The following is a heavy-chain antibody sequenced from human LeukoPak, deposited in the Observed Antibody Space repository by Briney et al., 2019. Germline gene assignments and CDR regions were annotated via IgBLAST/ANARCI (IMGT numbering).Heavy chain of an antibody. D-gene: IGHD2-2*01. J-gene: IGHJ3*02. CDR1: GFTFSSYA. Sequence: PGGSLRLSCAASGFTFSSYAMHWARQAPGKGLEWVAVISYDGSNKYYADSVKGRFTISRDNSKNTLYLQMNSLRAEDTAVYYCARDFPPAASLWRAFDIWGQGTMVTVSS. CDR2: ISYDGSNK. CDR3: ARDFPPAASLWRAFDI. V-gene: IGHV3-30-3*01.